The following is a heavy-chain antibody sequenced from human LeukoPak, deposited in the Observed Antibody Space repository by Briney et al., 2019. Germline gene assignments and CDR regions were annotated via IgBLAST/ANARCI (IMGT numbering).Heavy chain of an antibody. D-gene: IGHD2-21*01. V-gene: IGHV3-21*01. CDR2: ISSSSSYI. CDR3: AREVSHIPDY. Sequence: GGSLRLSCAASGFTFGSYSMNWVRQAPGKGLEWVSSISSSSSYIYYADSVKGRFTISRDNAKNSLYPQMNSLRAEDTAVYYCAREVSHIPDYWGQGTLVTVSS. J-gene: IGHJ4*02. CDR1: GFTFGSYS.